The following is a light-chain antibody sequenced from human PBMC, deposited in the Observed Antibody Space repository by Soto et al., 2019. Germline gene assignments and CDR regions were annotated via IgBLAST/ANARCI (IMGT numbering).Light chain of an antibody. CDR3: CSYAGSSTLV. Sequence: QSALTRPASVSGSPGQSITISCTGSNSDIESYNLASWYQQHPGKAPKLMIYEGSERPSGVSDRFSGSKSGNTASLTISGLQAEDEADYHCCSYAGSSTLVFGEGTTVTVL. V-gene: IGLV2-23*01. CDR2: EGS. CDR1: NSDIESYNL. J-gene: IGLJ2*01.